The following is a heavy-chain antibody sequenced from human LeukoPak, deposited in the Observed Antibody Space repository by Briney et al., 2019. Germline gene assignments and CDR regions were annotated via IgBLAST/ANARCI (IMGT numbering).Heavy chain of an antibody. CDR2: INHSGST. CDR1: GGSFSGYY. J-gene: IGHJ5*02. CDR3: ARAWGSKTVTTRFDP. D-gene: IGHD4-17*01. Sequence: PSETLSLTCAVYGGSFSGYYWSWIRQPPGKGLEWIGEINHSGSTNYNPSLKSRVTISVDTSKNQFSLKLSSVTAADTAVYYCARAWGSKTVTTRFDPWGQGTLVTVSS. V-gene: IGHV4-34*01.